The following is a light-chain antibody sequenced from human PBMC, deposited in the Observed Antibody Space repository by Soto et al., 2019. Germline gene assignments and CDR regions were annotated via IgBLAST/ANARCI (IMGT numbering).Light chain of an antibody. CDR3: CSYTSSTTWV. Sequence: QPASVSGSPGQSITISCTGTNSDVGGYNYVSWYQQHPGKAPKLMIYDVSSRPSGVSNRFSGSKSGNTASLTISGLQAEDEADYYCCSYTSSTTWVFGGGTKLTVL. J-gene: IGLJ3*02. V-gene: IGLV2-14*03. CDR2: DVS. CDR1: NSDVGGYNY.